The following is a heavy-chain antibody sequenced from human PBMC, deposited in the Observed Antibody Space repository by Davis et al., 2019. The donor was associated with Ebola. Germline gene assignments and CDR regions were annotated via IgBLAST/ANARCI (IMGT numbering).Heavy chain of an antibody. V-gene: IGHV3-74*01. CDR2: INSDGSST. CDR3: ARGSRYCTGGVCWFDP. CDR1: GFTFSSYW. Sequence: GESLKISCAASGFTFSSYWMHWVRQAPGKGLVWVSRINSDGSSTSYADSVKGRFTISRDNAKNTLYLQMNSLRAEDTAVYYCARGSRYCTGGVCWFDPWGQGTLVTVSS. J-gene: IGHJ5*02. D-gene: IGHD2-8*02.